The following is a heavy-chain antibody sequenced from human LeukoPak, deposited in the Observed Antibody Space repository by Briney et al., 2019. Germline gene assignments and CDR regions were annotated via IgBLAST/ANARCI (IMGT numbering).Heavy chain of an antibody. CDR1: GYTFIGYF. J-gene: IGHJ4*02. D-gene: IGHD4-11*01. CDR3: ARGIDPTTVTYFDY. Sequence: ASVKVSCKSSGYTFIGYFMHWVRQAPGQGLEWMGWINPNSGGTNYAQKFQGRVTMTRDTSISTAYMELSRLRSDDTAVYYCARGIDPTTVTYFDYWGQGTLVTVSS. V-gene: IGHV1-2*02. CDR2: INPNSGGT.